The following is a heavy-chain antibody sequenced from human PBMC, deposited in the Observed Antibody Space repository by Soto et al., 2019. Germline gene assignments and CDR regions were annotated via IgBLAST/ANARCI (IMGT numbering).Heavy chain of an antibody. Sequence: KPSETLSLTCTVSCGSISSGGYYWSWIRQHPGKGLEWIGYIYYSGSTYYNPSLKSRVTISVDTSKNQFSLKLSSVTAADTAVYYCARRDIVVNWFDPWGQGTLVTVSS. V-gene: IGHV4-31*03. J-gene: IGHJ5*02. CDR3: ARRDIVVNWFDP. CDR2: IYYSGST. CDR1: CGSISSGGYY. D-gene: IGHD5-12*01.